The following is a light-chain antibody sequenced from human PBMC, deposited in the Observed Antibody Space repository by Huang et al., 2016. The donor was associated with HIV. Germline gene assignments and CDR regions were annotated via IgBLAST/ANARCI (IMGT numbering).Light chain of an antibody. CDR1: QSVSTYY. V-gene: IGKV3-20*01. CDR2: GTS. Sequence: DIVLTQSPGTLSLSPGRGATLSCRASQSVSTYYLAWYQQKPGQAPRLLIQGTSTRATGIPDRCSGRGSGTDFTLTISRLEPEDSAVYYCHHYGGSSWTFGLGTKVEIK. CDR3: HHYGGSSWT. J-gene: IGKJ1*01.